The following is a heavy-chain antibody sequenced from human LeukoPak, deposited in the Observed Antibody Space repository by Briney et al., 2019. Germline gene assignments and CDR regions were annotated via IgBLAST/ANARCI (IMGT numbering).Heavy chain of an antibody. J-gene: IGHJ5*02. CDR3: ARDYGIAVAGTFDP. V-gene: IGHV1-2*02. Sequence: ASVKVSCKASGYTFTDYYIHWVRQAPGQGLEWMGWINPKIGGTNYAQKLQGRVTMTTDTSTSTAYMELRSLRSDDTAVYYCARDYGIAVAGTFDPWGQGTLVTVSS. CDR2: INPKIGGT. CDR1: GYTFTDYY. D-gene: IGHD6-19*01.